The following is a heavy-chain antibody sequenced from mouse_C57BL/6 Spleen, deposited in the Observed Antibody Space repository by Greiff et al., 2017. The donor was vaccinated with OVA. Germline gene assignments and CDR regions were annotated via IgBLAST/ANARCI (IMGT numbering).Heavy chain of an antibody. CDR3: TRGGYYGSSYDWDGAY. CDR1: GYTFTDYE. CDR2: IDPETGGT. V-gene: IGHV1-15*01. Sequence: QVQLQQSGAELVRPGASVTLSCKASGYTFTDYEMHWVKQTPVHGLEWIGAIDPETGGTAYNQKFKGKAILTADKSSSTAYMELRSLTSEDSAVYYCTRGGYYGSSYDWDGAYWGQGTLVTVSA. J-gene: IGHJ3*01. D-gene: IGHD1-1*01.